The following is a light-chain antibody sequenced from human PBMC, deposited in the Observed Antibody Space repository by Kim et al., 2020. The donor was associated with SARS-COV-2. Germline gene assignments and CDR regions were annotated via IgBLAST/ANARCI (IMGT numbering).Light chain of an antibody. CDR2: IAS. CDR3: QQLNVYPLT. J-gene: IGKJ4*01. CDR1: KGISSH. V-gene: IGKV1-9*01. Sequence: ASVGDRVTITCRDSKGISSHLAWYQQKTGKAPKLLIYIASTLQSGVPSRFSGSGSGTDFTLTISSLQPEDFATYYCQQLNVYPLTFGGGTKVDIK.